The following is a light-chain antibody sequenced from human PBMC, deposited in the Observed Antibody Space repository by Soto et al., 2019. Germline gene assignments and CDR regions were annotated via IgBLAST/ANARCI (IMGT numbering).Light chain of an antibody. J-gene: IGKJ3*01. CDR1: QGISNY. CDR2: AAS. Sequence: DIQMTQSPSSLAASVGDRVTISCRASQGISNYLAWYQQKPGKVPKLLIYAASTLQSGVSSRFTGSGSGTDFTLTTSSLQPEDVATYYCQKYNWPPFTFGPGTKVDIK. CDR3: QKYNWPPFT. V-gene: IGKV1-27*01.